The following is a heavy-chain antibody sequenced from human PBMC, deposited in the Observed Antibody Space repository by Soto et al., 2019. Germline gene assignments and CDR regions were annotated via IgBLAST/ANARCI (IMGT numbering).Heavy chain of an antibody. V-gene: IGHV4-39*01. CDR1: GGSISSSSYY. CDR2: IYYSGST. CDR3: ARQGPYDYVWGSYRPFDY. Sequence: QLQLQESGPGLVKPSETLSLTCTVSGGSISSSSYYWGWIRQPPGKGLEWIGSIYYSGSTYYNPSLKSRVTISVDTSKNQFSLKLSSVTAADTAVYYCARQGPYDYVWGSYRPFDYWGQGTLVTVSS. D-gene: IGHD3-16*02. J-gene: IGHJ4*02.